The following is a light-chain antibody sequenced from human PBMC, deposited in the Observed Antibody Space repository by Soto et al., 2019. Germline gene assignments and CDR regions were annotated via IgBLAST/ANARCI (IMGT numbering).Light chain of an antibody. CDR1: QSISSN. V-gene: IGKV3D-15*01. J-gene: IGKJ5*01. CDR3: QQHNNWPKIT. Sequence: EIVLTKSPATLSVSPGESATLSCRASQSISSNLAWYQQKPGQAPRLLIYGASTRATGIPARSSGSGSGTEFTLTIRSLQSEDLAVYYGQQHNNWPKITVGQGTRL. CDR2: GAS.